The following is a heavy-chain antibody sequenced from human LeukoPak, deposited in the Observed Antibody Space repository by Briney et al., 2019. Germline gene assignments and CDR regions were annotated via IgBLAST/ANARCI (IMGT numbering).Heavy chain of an antibody. CDR3: ARENTMIRGVPRAFDI. V-gene: IGHV3-66*01. J-gene: IGHJ3*02. CDR2: IYSGGST. Sequence: PGGSLRLSCAASEFSVGSNYMTWVRQAPGKGLEWVSLIYSGGSTYYADSVKGRFTISRDNSKNTLYLQMNSLRAEDTAVYYCARENTMIRGVPRAFDIWGQGTMVTVSS. CDR1: EFSVGSNY. D-gene: IGHD3-10*01.